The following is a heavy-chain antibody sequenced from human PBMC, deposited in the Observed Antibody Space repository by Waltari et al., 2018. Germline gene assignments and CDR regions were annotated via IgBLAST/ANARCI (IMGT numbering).Heavy chain of an antibody. CDR2: LSYSGTT. D-gene: IGHD5-12*01. CDR1: GDSITSNRHY. CDR3: ATYIGASVGTAAFDV. V-gene: IGHV4-39*01. Sequence: QLQLQESGPGLVKPSETLSLTCSVSGDSITSNRHYWGWIRQPPGQGLEWIVTLSYSGTTYISPSHKSRVTLSRDTSRNQLSLELGSVTATDTAMYYCATYIGASVGTAAFDVWGQGTMVNVSS. J-gene: IGHJ3*01.